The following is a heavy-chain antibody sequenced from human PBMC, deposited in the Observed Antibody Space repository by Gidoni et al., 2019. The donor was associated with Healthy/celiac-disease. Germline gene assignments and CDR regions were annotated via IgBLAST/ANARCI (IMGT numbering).Heavy chain of an antibody. Sequence: EVQLLESGGGLVQPGGSLRLSCAAPGFTFSSSAMSWVRQAPGKGLEWVSAISGSGGSTYYADSVKGRFTISRDNSKNTLYLQMNSLRAEDTAVYYCAKGGYSYGPKINYFDYWGQGTLVTVSS. J-gene: IGHJ4*02. CDR3: AKGGYSYGPKINYFDY. V-gene: IGHV3-23*01. CDR2: ISGSGGST. CDR1: GFTFSSSA. D-gene: IGHD5-18*01.